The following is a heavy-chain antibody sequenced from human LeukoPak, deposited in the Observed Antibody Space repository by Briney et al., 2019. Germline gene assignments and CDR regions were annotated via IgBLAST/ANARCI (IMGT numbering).Heavy chain of an antibody. Sequence: KAGGSLRLSCAASGFTFSSYSVNWVRQAPGKGLEWVSSISSSSSYIYYADSVKGRFTISRDNAKNSLYLQMNSLRAEDTAVYYCASPSVVPAAMVSGAFDIWGQGTMVTVSS. V-gene: IGHV3-21*01. J-gene: IGHJ3*02. D-gene: IGHD2-2*01. CDR3: ASPSVVPAAMVSGAFDI. CDR1: GFTFSSYS. CDR2: ISSSSSYI.